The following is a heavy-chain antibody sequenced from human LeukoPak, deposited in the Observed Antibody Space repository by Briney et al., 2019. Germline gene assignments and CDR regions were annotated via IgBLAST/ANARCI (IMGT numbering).Heavy chain of an antibody. V-gene: IGHV2-5*02. CDR2: IYWDDDK. Sequence: SGPTLVKPTQTLTLTCTFSGFSLSTSGVGVGWIRQPPGKALEWLALIYWDDDKRYCPSLKSRLTITKDTSKNQVVLTMTNMDPVDTATYYCAHRLGHGQWYYFDYWGQGTLVTVSS. CDR1: GFSLSTSGVG. J-gene: IGHJ4*02. CDR3: AHRLGHGQWYYFDY. D-gene: IGHD2-15*01.